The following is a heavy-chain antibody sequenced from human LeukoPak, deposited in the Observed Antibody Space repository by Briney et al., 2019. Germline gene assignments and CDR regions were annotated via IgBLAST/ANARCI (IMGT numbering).Heavy chain of an antibody. V-gene: IGHV4-39*01. Sequence: KTSETLSLTCTVSGGSISSSSYYWGWLRQPPGKGLEWIGSIYYSGSTYYNPSLKSRVTISVDTSKNQFSLKLSSVTAADTAVYYCARQSSRYYDSSGYGDDAFDIWGQGTMVTVSS. D-gene: IGHD3-22*01. CDR2: IYYSGST. J-gene: IGHJ3*02. CDR3: ARQSSRYYDSSGYGDDAFDI. CDR1: GGSISSSSYY.